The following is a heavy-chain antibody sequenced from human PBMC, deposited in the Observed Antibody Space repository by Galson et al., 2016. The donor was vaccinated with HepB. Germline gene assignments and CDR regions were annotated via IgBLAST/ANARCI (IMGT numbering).Heavy chain of an antibody. J-gene: IGHJ4*02. CDR1: GFSLSDYY. CDR3: AKEGPFSWNDY. V-gene: IGHV3-11*04. D-gene: IGHD6-13*01. CDR2: TDSSGASV. Sequence: SLRLSCAASGFSLSDYYMSWIRQAPGKGLEWVSYTDSSGASVHYADSVRGRFTISRDNAKNSLFLQMNSLRSEDTAIYYCAKEGPFSWNDYWGQGTLVTVSS.